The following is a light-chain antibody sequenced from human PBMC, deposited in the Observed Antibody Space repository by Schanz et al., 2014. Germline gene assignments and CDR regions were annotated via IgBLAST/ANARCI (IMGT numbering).Light chain of an antibody. V-gene: IGLV2-11*01. CDR3: CSYAGDNTLR. Sequence: QSALTQPRSVSGSPGQSVTISCTGTSSDVGTYNYVSWYQQHPGKAPKLMIYDVSNRPSGVSNRFSGSKSGNTASLTISGLQPEDEADYYCCSYAGDNTLRFGGGTKLTVL. CDR2: DVS. CDR1: SSDVGTYNY. J-gene: IGLJ3*02.